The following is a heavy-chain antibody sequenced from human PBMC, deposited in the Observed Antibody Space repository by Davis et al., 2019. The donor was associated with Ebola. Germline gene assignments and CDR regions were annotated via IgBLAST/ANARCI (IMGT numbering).Heavy chain of an antibody. CDR2: LSYDGSKK. J-gene: IGHJ4*02. D-gene: IGHD6-19*01. CDR1: GFTFSNYH. Sequence: GGSLRLSCAASGFTFSNYHMHWVRQAPGKGLEWVAFLSYDGSKKYYADSVKGRFTISRDNSKNTVYLQMNSLRPEDTGLYYCARDAYSSIYNGQGYWGQGTLVTVSS. CDR3: ARDAYSSIYNGQGY. V-gene: IGHV3-30*04.